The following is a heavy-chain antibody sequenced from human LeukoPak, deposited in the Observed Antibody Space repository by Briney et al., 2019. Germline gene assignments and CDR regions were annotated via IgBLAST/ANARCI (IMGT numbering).Heavy chain of an antibody. J-gene: IGHJ4*02. V-gene: IGHV1-8*01. Sequence: ASVKVSCKASTDTFTTYDINWVRQATGQGREWIGWMNPNTGNTGYAQNFQGRVTMTRDTSISTAHMELSSLRPEDTAVYYCAVTSSYLRHLEKRGQGTLVTISS. CDR2: MNPNTGNT. D-gene: IGHD3-16*02. CDR1: TDTFTTYD. CDR3: AVTSSYLRHLEK.